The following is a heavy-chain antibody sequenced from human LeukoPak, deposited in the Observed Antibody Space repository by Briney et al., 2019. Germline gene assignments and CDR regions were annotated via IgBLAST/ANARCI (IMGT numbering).Heavy chain of an antibody. CDR2: IDWDDKK. D-gene: IGHD4-17*01. CDR3: ARGGGTYDYFDY. V-gene: IGHV2-70*04. Sequence: ESGPALFHPPPPLTLTCTFAGFSLSASSMRLSWSRLPPGKALEWLGRIDWDDKKFYSSSLKTTLTISKCTSKNQVVLTMTNMDPVDTATYYCARGGGTYDYFDYWGQGTLVTVSS. CDR1: GFSLSASSMR. J-gene: IGHJ4*02.